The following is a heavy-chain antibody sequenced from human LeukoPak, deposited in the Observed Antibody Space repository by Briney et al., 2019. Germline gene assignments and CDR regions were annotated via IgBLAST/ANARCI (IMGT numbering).Heavy chain of an antibody. J-gene: IGHJ4*02. D-gene: IGHD3-16*01. CDR1: NASISSNTYY. V-gene: IGHV4-39*07. Sequence: SETLSLTCTVSNASISSNTYYRAWIRQPPGTGLEYIGSINYRGSTYYNPSLKSRVTLSVDTSKNQFSLKLNPVTAADTAVYYCATYKYDYVWGNQHFDYWGQGTLVAVSS. CDR2: INYRGST. CDR3: ATYKYDYVWGNQHFDY.